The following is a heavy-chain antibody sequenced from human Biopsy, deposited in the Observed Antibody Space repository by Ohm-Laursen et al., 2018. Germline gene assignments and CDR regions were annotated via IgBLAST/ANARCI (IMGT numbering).Heavy chain of an antibody. J-gene: IGHJ2*01. CDR2: IWHDGTNE. Sequence: SLRLSCAAFGFTFGHYAMHWVRQAPGKGLEWISLIWHDGTNEDYADSVKGRFTISRDNSKNTLYLQINTLTLEDTAFYYCARGLSSGWYGYFDVWGRGTLVTVSS. V-gene: IGHV3-33*01. D-gene: IGHD6-19*01. CDR3: ARGLSSGWYGYFDV. CDR1: GFTFGHYA.